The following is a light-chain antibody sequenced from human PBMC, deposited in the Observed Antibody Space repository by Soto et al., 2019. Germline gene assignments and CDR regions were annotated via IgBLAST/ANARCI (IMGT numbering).Light chain of an antibody. Sequence: QSVLTHPASVSGSPGQSITISCTGTSSDIGRYDFVSWYQQDPGKAPKLLIYEVTNRPSGVSNRFSGSKSGNTASLTISELQPEDEADYYCNAYSTDILPSVFGNGHKLTVL. J-gene: IGLJ6*01. CDR2: EVT. CDR1: SSDIGRYDF. CDR3: NAYSTDILPSV. V-gene: IGLV2-14*01.